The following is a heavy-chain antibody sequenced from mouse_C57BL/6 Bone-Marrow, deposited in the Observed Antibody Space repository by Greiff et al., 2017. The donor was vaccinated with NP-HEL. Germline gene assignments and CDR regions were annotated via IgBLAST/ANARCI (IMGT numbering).Heavy chain of an antibody. D-gene: IGHD1-1*01. Sequence: EVQGVESGGGLVKPGGSLKLSCAASGFTFSSYAMSWVRQTPEKRLEWVATISDGGSYTDYPDNVKGRFTISRDNAKNTLYLQMSHLKSEDTAVYYGARGRSSGFAYWGQGTLVTVSA. CDR1: GFTFSSYA. CDR3: ARGRSSGFAY. J-gene: IGHJ3*01. V-gene: IGHV5-4*01. CDR2: ISDGGSYT.